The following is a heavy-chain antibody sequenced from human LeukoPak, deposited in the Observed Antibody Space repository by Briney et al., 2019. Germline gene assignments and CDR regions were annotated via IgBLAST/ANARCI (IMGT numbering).Heavy chain of an antibody. CDR2: ISGSGGST. J-gene: IGHJ4*02. CDR1: GFTFRSYP. V-gene: IGHV3-23*01. D-gene: IGHD5-18*01. CDR3: ARDPNTSLDY. Sequence: PGGPLNPSCEAPGFTFRSYPMTWVRKPPGKGLEWVSAISGSGGSTYYADSVKGRFTISRDNSKNTLYLQMNSLRAEDTAVYYCARDPNTSLDYWGQGTLVTVSS.